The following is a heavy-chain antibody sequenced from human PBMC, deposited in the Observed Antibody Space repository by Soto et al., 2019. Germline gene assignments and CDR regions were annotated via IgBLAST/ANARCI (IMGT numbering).Heavy chain of an antibody. CDR3: VSKLGSCTGGSCNWYFDL. D-gene: IGHD2-15*01. CDR1: GGSFSGFY. V-gene: IGHV4-34*01. Sequence: QVQLQQWGAGLLKPSETLSLTCAVYGGSFSGFYWSWIRQPPGKGLEWIGEISHSGSTNYNPSLKSRVTISADTSKNQFSLQLSSVTAADTAVYYCVSKLGSCTGGSCNWYFDLWGRGTLVTVSS. J-gene: IGHJ2*01. CDR2: ISHSGST.